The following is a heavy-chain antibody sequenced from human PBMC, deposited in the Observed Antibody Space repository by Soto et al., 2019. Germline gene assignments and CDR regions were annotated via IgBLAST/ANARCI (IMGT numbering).Heavy chain of an antibody. CDR1: GFTFSSYG. V-gene: IGHV3-33*01. CDR2: IWYDGSNK. Sequence: GGSLRLSCAASGFTFSSYGMHWVRQAPGKGLEWVAVIWYDGSNKYYANSVKGRFTSSRDKSKNTLYLQMNSLRAEDTAVYYCTRNNYGSGSYKFFFDYWGQGTLVTVSS. D-gene: IGHD3-10*01. CDR3: TRNNYGSGSYKFFFDY. J-gene: IGHJ4*02.